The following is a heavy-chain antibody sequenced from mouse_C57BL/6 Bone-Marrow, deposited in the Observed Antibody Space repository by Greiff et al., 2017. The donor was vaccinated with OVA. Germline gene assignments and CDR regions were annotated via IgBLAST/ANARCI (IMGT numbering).Heavy chain of an antibody. J-gene: IGHJ2*01. CDR1: GFNIKDDY. Sequence: DVQLQESGAELVRPGASVKLSCTASGFNIKDDYMHWVKQRPEQGLEWIGWIDPENGDTEYASKFQGKATITADTSSNTAYLQLRSLTSEDTAVYYCTKRGNYFDYWGQGTTLTVSS. CDR2: IDPENGDT. V-gene: IGHV14-4*01. CDR3: TKRGNYFDY.